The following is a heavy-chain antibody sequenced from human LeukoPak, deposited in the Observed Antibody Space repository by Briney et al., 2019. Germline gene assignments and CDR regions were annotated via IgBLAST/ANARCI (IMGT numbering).Heavy chain of an antibody. J-gene: IGHJ5*02. CDR3: ARDRRPYCTGGSCFGWFDP. CDR1: GGSISSGGYY. CDR2: IYYSGST. D-gene: IGHD2-15*01. Sequence: SETLSLTCTVSGGSISSGGYYWTWIRQHPGKGLEGIGYIYYSGSTHYNPSLQSRLTISVDTSKNQFSLRLRSVTAADTAVYYCARDRRPYCTGGSCFGWFDPWGQGTLVTVSS. V-gene: IGHV4-31*03.